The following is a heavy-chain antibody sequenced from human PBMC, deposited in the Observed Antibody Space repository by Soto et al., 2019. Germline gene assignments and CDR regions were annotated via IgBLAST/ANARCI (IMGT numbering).Heavy chain of an antibody. V-gene: IGHV4-59*01. CDR1: GGSISSYH. J-gene: IGHJ4*02. CDR2: IYYSGST. CDR3: ARGQFNILTGYYIDY. D-gene: IGHD3-9*01. Sequence: PSETLSLTCTVSGGSISSYHWSWIRQPPGEGLEWIGSIYYSGSTNYNPSLKSRVTISADTSKNQFSLKLRSVTTADTAVYYCARGQFNILTGYYIDYWGQGTLVTVS.